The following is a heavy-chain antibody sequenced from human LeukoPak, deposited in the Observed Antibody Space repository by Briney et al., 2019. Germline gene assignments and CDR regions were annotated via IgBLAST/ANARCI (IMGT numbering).Heavy chain of an antibody. CDR2: IYYSGST. Sequence: SETLSLTCTVSGGSISSSSYYWGWIRQPPGKGLEWIGSIYYSGSTYYNPPLKSRVTISVDTSKNQFSLKLSSVTAADTAVYYCARGLAVAGTSPDYWGQGTLVTVSS. D-gene: IGHD6-19*01. CDR1: GGSISSSSYY. CDR3: ARGLAVAGTSPDY. V-gene: IGHV4-39*07. J-gene: IGHJ4*02.